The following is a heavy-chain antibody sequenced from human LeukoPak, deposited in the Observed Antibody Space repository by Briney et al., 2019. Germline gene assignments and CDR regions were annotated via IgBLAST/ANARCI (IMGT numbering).Heavy chain of an antibody. CDR3: ARAFGVPLRDDAFDI. Sequence: SVKVSCKASGGTFSSYAISWVRQAPGQGLEWMGGIIPIFGTANYAQKFQGRATITADESTSTAYMELSSLRSEDTAVYYCARAFGVPLRDDAFDIWGQGTMVTVSS. CDR2: IIPIFGTA. CDR1: GGTFSSYA. J-gene: IGHJ3*02. D-gene: IGHD3-3*01. V-gene: IGHV1-69*13.